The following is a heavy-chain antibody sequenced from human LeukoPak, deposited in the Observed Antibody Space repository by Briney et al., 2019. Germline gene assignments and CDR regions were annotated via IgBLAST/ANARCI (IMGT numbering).Heavy chain of an antibody. D-gene: IGHD2-15*01. V-gene: IGHV4-59*08. CDR1: GGSISSYY. J-gene: IGHJ5*02. CDR2: IYYTGST. CDR3: PRHVVVADTWVFAP. Sequence: SSETLSLTCTVSGGSISSYYWSWIRQPPGKGLEWIGYIYYTGSTNYNPSLESRVTISVDTSKNQFSLKLSSVTAADTAVYYCPRHVVVADTWVFAPWGQGTLVTVSS.